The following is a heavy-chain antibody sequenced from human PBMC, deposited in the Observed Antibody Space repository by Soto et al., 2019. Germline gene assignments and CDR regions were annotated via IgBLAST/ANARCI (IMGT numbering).Heavy chain of an antibody. Sequence: LRLSCAASGFTFSSYGMHWVRQAPGKGLEWVAVISYDGSNKYYEDSVKGRFTISRDNSKNTLYLQMNSLRAEDTAVYYWAKDIRAYYAILTGYLNYYYYYGMDVWGQGTTVTVSS. CDR3: AKDIRAYYAILTGYLNYYYYYGMDV. J-gene: IGHJ6*02. V-gene: IGHV3-30*18. CDR2: ISYDGSNK. D-gene: IGHD3-9*01. CDR1: GFTFSSYG.